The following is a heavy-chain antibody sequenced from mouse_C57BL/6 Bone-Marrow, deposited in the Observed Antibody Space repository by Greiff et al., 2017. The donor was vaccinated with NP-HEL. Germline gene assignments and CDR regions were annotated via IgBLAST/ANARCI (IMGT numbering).Heavy chain of an antibody. CDR2: ISSGSSTI. Sequence: EVQLVESGGGLVKPGGSLKLSCAASGFTFSDYGMHWVRQAPEKGLEWVAYISSGSSTIYYADTVKGRFTISRDNAKNTLFLQMTSLRSEDTAMYYCARRYYYGSSGAYWGQGTLVTVSA. D-gene: IGHD1-1*01. CDR3: ARRYYYGSSGAY. CDR1: GFTFSDYG. J-gene: IGHJ3*01. V-gene: IGHV5-17*01.